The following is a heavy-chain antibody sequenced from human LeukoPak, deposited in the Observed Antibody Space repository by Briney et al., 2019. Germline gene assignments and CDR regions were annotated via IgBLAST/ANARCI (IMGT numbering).Heavy chain of an antibody. CDR1: GGXXSXXY. CDR2: IYYSGST. D-gene: IGHD3-22*01. J-gene: IGHJ3*02. V-gene: IGHV4-59*01. Sequence: TLSLTCTVSGGXXSXXYWSXIXQPPGKGXXWXXXIYYSGSTNYNPSLKSRVTISVDTSKNQFSLKLSSVTAADTAVYYCARDSSGYYYPDAFDIWGQGTMVTVSS. CDR3: ARDSSGYYYPDAFDI.